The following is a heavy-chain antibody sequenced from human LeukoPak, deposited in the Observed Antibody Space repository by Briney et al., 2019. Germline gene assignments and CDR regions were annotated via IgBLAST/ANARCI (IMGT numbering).Heavy chain of an antibody. CDR1: GFTFSNYA. CDR2: ISSDGGST. J-gene: IGHJ6*03. D-gene: IGHD6-6*01. CDR3: ARVASSSLPYYYYMDV. Sequence: GGSLRLSCAASGFTFSNYAMHWVRQAPGKGLEYVSAISSDGGSTYYVNSVKGRFKISRDNSNNTLYLQMGSLSADDMAVYYCARVASSSLPYYYYMDVWGKGTTVTVFS. V-gene: IGHV3-64*01.